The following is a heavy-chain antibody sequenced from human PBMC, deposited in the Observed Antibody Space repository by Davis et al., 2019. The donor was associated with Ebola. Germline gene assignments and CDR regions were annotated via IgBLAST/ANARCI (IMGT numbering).Heavy chain of an antibody. V-gene: IGHV3-74*01. CDR3: IKDFDYVNGY. D-gene: IGHD4-17*01. J-gene: IGHJ4*02. CDR1: GFSFSSYW. Sequence: GESLKISCAASGFSFSSYWMHWVRQAPGKGLVWVSRINGDETITAYADSVKGRFAISRDNTKNTLYLQMNSLRAEDTAVYYCIKDFDYVNGYWGQGTLVTVSS. CDR2: INGDETIT.